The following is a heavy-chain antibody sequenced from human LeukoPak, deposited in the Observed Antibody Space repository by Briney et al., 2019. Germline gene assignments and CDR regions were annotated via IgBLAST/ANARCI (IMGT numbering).Heavy chain of an antibody. CDR2: IYYSGST. V-gene: IGHV4-31*03. CDR3: ARGYRRTIFGVVKERWFDP. J-gene: IGHJ5*02. CDR1: GGSISSGGYY. D-gene: IGHD3-3*01. Sequence: PSETLSLTCTVSGGSISSGGYYWSWTRQYPGKGLEWIGYIYYSGSTYYNPSLKSRVTISVDTSKNQFSLKLSSVIAADTAVYYCARGYRRTIFGVVKERWFDPWGQGTLVTVSS.